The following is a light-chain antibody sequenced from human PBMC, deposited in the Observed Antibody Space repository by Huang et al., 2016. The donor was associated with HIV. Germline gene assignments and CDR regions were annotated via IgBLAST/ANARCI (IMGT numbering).Light chain of an antibody. CDR3: QQPGS. V-gene: IGKV3-11*01. CDR1: QSVGGY. CDR2: DTS. J-gene: IGKJ2*01. Sequence: EIVLTQSPATLSLSPGERATLSCRASQSVGGYLAWYQQKPGQAPRLLIYDTSTRATGIPDRFSGSGSETDFTLTISSLEPEDFAVYYCQQPGSFGQGTKVDIK.